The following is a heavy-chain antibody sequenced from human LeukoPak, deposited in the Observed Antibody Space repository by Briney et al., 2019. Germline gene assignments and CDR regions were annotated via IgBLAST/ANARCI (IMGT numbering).Heavy chain of an antibody. D-gene: IGHD6-6*01. J-gene: IGHJ3*02. CDR1: GFTFSSYG. Sequence: GGSLRLSCAASGFTFSSYGMHWVRQAPGKGLEWVAFIRYDGSNKYYADSVKGRFTISRDNSKNTLYLQMNSLRAEDTAVYYCAKQEEGGSIAARRAFDIWGQGTMVTVPS. CDR2: IRYDGSNK. CDR3: AKQEEGGSIAARRAFDI. V-gene: IGHV3-30*02.